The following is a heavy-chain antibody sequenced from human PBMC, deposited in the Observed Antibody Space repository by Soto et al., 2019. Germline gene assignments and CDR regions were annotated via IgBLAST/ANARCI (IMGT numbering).Heavy chain of an antibody. CDR3: ARDKRDLRFLEWSYYFDY. CDR1: GNTVPNYA. J-gene: IGHJ4*02. CDR2: INGGNGNT. D-gene: IGHD3-3*01. Sequence: ASVKVSCKASGNTVPNYAIHWVRQAPGQRLEWMGWINGGNGNTYYSEHFQGRVTFTRDTSAGTVYMQLSSLTSEDTAVYYCARDKRDLRFLEWSYYFDYWGQGTLVTVSS. V-gene: IGHV1-3*01.